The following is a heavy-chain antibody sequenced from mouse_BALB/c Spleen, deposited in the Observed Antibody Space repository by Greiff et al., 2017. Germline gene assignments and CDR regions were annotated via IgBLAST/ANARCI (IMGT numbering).Heavy chain of an antibody. D-gene: IGHD2-3*01. Sequence: EVQLVESGGGLVKLGGSLKLSCAASGFTFSSYYMSWVRQTPEKRLELVAAINSNGGSTYYPDTVKGRFTISRDNAKNTLYLQMSSLKSEDTALYYCARRGNYDGYYDAMDYWGQGTSVTVSS. V-gene: IGHV5-6-2*01. CDR3: ARRGNYDGYYDAMDY. J-gene: IGHJ4*01. CDR2: INSNGGST. CDR1: GFTFSSYY.